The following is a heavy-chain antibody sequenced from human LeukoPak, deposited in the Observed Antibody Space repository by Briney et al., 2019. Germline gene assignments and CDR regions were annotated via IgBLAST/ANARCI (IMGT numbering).Heavy chain of an antibody. CDR3: AKSDDSSGYYYGIVY. D-gene: IGHD3-22*01. V-gene: IGHV3-23*01. CDR1: GFTFTSYA. CDR2: ISGSGGST. J-gene: IGHJ4*02. Sequence: PGGSLKVSCAASGFTFTSYAMNWVRQAPGKGLEWISAISGSGGSTYYADSVKGRFTMSRDNSKNTLYLQMNSLRAEDTAVYNCAKSDDSSGYYYGIVYWGQGTLVTVSS.